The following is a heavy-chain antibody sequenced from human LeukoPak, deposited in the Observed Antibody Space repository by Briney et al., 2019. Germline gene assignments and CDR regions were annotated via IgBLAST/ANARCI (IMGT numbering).Heavy chain of an antibody. V-gene: IGHV1-46*01. CDR3: ARFDSYSHDAFDI. CDR2: INPSGGST. J-gene: IGHJ3*02. D-gene: IGHD5-18*01. CDR1: GYTFTSYY. Sequence: ASVKVSCKASGYTFTSYYMHWVRQAPGQGLEWMGIINPSGGSTSYAQKFQGRVTMTRDASISTAYMEVSRLTSDDTAVYYCARFDSYSHDAFDIWGQGTMVTVSS.